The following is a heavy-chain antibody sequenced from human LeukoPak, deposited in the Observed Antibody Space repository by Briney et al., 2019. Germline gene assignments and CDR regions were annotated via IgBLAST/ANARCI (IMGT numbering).Heavy chain of an antibody. CDR3: ARGPVYSGRASGMDV. D-gene: IGHD1-26*01. J-gene: IGHJ6*02. CDR2: IIPIFGTA. Sequence: ASVKVSCKASGYTFSAYYMHWVRQAPGQGLEWMGGIIPIFGTANYAQKFQGRVTITADESTSTAYMELSSLRSEDTAVYYCARGPVYSGRASGMDVWGQGTTVTVSS. V-gene: IGHV1-69*13. CDR1: GYTFSAYY.